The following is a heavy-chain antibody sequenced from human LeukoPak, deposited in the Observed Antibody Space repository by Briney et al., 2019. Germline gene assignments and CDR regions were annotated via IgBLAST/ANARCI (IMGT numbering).Heavy chain of an antibody. CDR1: GFPFSSYG. CDR3: AKGTLWFTNWFDP. V-gene: IGHV3-30*18. Sequence: GGSLRLSCAASGFPFSSYGIHWVRQAPGKGLEWVAVISYDGSNKYYADSVKGRFTISRDNSKNTLYLQMNSLRAEDTAVYYCAKGTLWFTNWFDPWGQGTLVTVSS. J-gene: IGHJ5*02. CDR2: ISYDGSNK. D-gene: IGHD3-10*01.